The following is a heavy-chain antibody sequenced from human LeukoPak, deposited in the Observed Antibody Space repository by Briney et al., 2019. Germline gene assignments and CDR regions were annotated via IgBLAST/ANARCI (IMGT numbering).Heavy chain of an antibody. CDR2: IYYSGST. J-gene: IGHJ6*02. D-gene: IGHD3-10*01. CDR3: ARDLGDDSDYYYYGMDV. V-gene: IGHV4-59*12. CDR1: GGSISSYY. Sequence: SETLSLTCTVSGGSISSYYWSWIRQPPGKGLEWIGYIYYSGSTNYNPSLRSRVTISVDTSKNQFSLKLSSVTAADTAVYYCARDLGDDSDYYYYGMDVWGQGTTVTVSS.